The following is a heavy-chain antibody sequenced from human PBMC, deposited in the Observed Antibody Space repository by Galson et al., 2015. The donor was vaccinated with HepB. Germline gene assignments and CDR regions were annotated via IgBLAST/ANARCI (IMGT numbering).Heavy chain of an antibody. CDR3: TRESPYCGGSCFNLVRKPIDY. Sequence: SLRLSCAASGFTFSHYNMNWVRQAPGKGLEWVSYISSSTSTIYYADSVKGRFTISRDNAKNSLYLQMNSLRDEDTAVYYCTRESPYCGGSCFNLVRKPIDYWGQGTLVTVSS. CDR1: GFTFSHYN. J-gene: IGHJ4*02. D-gene: IGHD2-15*01. CDR2: ISSSTSTI. V-gene: IGHV3-48*02.